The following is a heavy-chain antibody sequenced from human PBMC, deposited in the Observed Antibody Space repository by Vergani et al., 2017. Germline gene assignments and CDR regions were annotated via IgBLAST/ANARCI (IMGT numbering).Heavy chain of an antibody. V-gene: IGHV3-21*01. CDR2: ISSSSSYI. Sequence: EVQLVESGGGLVKPGGSLRLSCAASGFTFSSYSMNWVRQAPGKGLEWVSSISSSSSYIYYADSVKGRFTISRDNAKNSLYLQMNSLRAEDTAVYYCARRATITMVRSLDYWGKGTLVTVSS. CDR3: ARRATITMVRSLDY. CDR1: GFTFSSYS. J-gene: IGHJ4*02. D-gene: IGHD3-10*01.